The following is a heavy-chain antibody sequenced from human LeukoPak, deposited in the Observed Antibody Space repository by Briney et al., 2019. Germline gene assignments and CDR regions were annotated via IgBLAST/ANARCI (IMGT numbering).Heavy chain of an antibody. D-gene: IGHD3-10*01. Sequence: SQTLSLTCIVSGGSISRGGYYWSWIRQPAGEGLEWMGRIYNSGSTNYNPSLKSRVTISTDMSKNQISLKLSSVTAADTAVYYCARQTFGVLYFDSWGQGTLVIVSS. J-gene: IGHJ4*02. CDR3: ARQTFGVLYFDS. V-gene: IGHV4-61*02. CDR1: GGSISRGGYY. CDR2: IYNSGST.